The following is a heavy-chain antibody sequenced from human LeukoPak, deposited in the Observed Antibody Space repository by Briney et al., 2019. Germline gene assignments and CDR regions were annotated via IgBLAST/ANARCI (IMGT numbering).Heavy chain of an antibody. J-gene: IGHJ4*02. CDR3: TRELWPADY. V-gene: IGHV3-7*01. Sequence: GGSLRLSCEGSGFTFSDYWMGWVRQAPGKGLEWVANIIKDGSDKYYVNSVKGRFSISRDNAKNSVYLQMCGLRVEDTAVYYCTRELWPADYWGQGILVTVSS. D-gene: IGHD3-16*01. CDR1: GFTFSDYW. CDR2: IIKDGSDK.